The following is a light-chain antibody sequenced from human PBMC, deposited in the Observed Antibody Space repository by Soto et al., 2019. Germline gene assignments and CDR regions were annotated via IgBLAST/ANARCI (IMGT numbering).Light chain of an antibody. J-gene: IGKJ1*01. CDR2: GAS. V-gene: IGKV3-20*01. CDR3: QQYRT. CDR1: QSVSGSY. Sequence: EIVLTPSPGSLSLSPGERATLSCRASQSVSGSYLAWYQQKPGRTPRLLIYGASSRATGIPDRFSGSGSGTDFTLTISRLEPEDFAVYYCQQYRTFGQGTKVDIK.